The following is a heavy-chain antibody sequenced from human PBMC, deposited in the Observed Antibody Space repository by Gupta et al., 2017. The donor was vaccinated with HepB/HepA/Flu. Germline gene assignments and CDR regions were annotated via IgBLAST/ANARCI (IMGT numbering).Heavy chain of an antibody. D-gene: IGHD3-3*01. V-gene: IGHV3-30-3*01. CDR1: VFTFSSYA. CDR2: ISYDGSNK. J-gene: IGHJ6*02. CDR3: ARGGGSTIFGVVQKRLRGMDV. Sequence: QVQLVESGGGLVQPGRSLRLSCAASVFTFSSYAIHWVRQAPGKGLEWVGGISYDGSNKDYADCVKGRFTIYRDKSKNTLYRQMNSLRAEDTAVYYCARGGGSTIFGVVQKRLRGMDVWGQGTTGTGAS.